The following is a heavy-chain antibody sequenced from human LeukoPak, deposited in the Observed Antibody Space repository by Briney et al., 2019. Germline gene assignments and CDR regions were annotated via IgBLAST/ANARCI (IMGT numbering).Heavy chain of an antibody. CDR1: GYSFTSHW. D-gene: IGHD6-19*01. CDR2: IYPGDSDT. Sequence: GESLKISCKGSGYSFTSHWIGWVRQMSGKGLEWMGIIYPGDSDTRYSPSFQGQVTISADKSISTAYLQWSSLKASDTAMYYCARHGGYSIGWYEVDFWGQGTLVTVSS. CDR3: ARHGGYSIGWYEVDF. V-gene: IGHV5-51*01. J-gene: IGHJ4*02.